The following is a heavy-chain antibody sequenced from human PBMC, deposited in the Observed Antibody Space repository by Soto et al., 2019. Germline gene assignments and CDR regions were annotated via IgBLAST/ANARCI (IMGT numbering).Heavy chain of an antibody. J-gene: IGHJ4*02. D-gene: IGHD3-22*01. CDR2: IIPIFGTA. V-gene: IGHV1-69*13. CDR3: ARVYYDSSGPFDY. CDR1: GGTFSSYA. Sequence: SVKVSCKASGGTFSSYAISWVRQAPGQGLEWMGGIIPIFGTANYAQKLQGRVTITADESTSTAYMELSSLRSEDTAVYYCARVYYDSSGPFDYWGQGTLVTVSS.